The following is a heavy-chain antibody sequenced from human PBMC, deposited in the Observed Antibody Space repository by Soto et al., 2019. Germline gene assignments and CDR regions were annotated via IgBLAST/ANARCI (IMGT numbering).Heavy chain of an antibody. V-gene: IGHV4-59*12. D-gene: IGHD4-17*01. CDR3: ARAHYGDYGYGMDV. CDR2: IYHSGTT. CDR1: GGSISSYY. Sequence: SETLSLTCTVSGGSISSYYWSWIRQPPGKGLEWIGYIYHSGTTYYNPSLKSRVTISVDRSKNQFSLKLSSVTAADTAVYYCARAHYGDYGYGMDVWGQGTTVTV. J-gene: IGHJ6*02.